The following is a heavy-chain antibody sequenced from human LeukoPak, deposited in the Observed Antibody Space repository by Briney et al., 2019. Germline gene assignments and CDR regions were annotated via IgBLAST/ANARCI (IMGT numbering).Heavy chain of an antibody. CDR3: TIAADEYFQH. CDR2: ISAYNGNT. CDR1: GYTFTSYG. Sequence: ASVKVSCKASGYTFTSYGISWGRQSPGQRLEGLGWISAYNGNTNYAQKLQGRVTMTTDTSTSTAYMELRSLRSDDTAVYYCTIAADEYFQHWGQGTLVTVSS. J-gene: IGHJ1*01. D-gene: IGHD6-25*01. V-gene: IGHV1-18*01.